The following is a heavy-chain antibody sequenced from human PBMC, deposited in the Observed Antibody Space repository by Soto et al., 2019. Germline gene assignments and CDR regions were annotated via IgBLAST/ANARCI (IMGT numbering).Heavy chain of an antibody. V-gene: IGHV4-4*02. Sequence: SETLSLTSAVSAGSISSSNWRSWVRQPPGKGLEWIGEIYHSGSTNYNPSLKSRVTISVDKSKNQFSLKLSSVTAADTAVYYCARDGGSSSWYSDGMDVWGQGTTVT. J-gene: IGHJ6*02. D-gene: IGHD6-13*01. CDR3: ARDGGSSSWYSDGMDV. CDR1: AGSISSSNW. CDR2: IYHSGST.